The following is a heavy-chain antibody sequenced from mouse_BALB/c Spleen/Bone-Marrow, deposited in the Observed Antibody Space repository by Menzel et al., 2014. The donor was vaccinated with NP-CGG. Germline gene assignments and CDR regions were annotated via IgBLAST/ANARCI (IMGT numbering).Heavy chain of an antibody. Sequence: VQLVESGAELVKPGASVKLSCKASGYTFTSYWMHWVKQRPGQGLEWIGEINPSNGRTNYNEKFKSKATLTVDKSSSTAYMQLSSLTSEDSAVYYCARGDGSYYAMDYWGQGTSVTVSS. CDR3: ARGDGSYYAMDY. CDR1: GYTFTSYW. D-gene: IGHD2-3*01. CDR2: INPSNGRT. J-gene: IGHJ4*01. V-gene: IGHV1S81*02.